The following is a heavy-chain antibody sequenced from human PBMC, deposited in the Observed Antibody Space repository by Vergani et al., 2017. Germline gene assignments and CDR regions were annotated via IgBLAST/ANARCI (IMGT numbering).Heavy chain of an antibody. D-gene: IGHD6-6*01. V-gene: IGHV1-2*02. Sequence: QVQLVQSGSELKKPGASVKVSCKASGYTFTSYAMNWVRQAPGQGLEWMGWINPNSGGTNYAQKFQGRVTMTRDTSISTAYMELSRLRSDDTAVYYCASPYEYSSSADYYYYGMDVWGQGTTVTVSS. CDR1: GYTFTSYA. J-gene: IGHJ6*02. CDR3: ASPYEYSSSADYYYYGMDV. CDR2: INPNSGGT.